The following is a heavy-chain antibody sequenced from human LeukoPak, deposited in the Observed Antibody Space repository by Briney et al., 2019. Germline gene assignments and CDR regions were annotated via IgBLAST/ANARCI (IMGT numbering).Heavy chain of an antibody. D-gene: IGHD1-26*01. CDR3: AKVGATTRYYFDY. CDR1: GFTVSSNY. Sequence: GGSLRLSCAASGFTVSSNYMSWVRQAPGKGLEWVSVIYSGGSTYYADSVKGRFTISRDNSKNTLYLQMNSLRAEDTAVYYCAKVGATTRYYFDYWGQGTLVTVSS. CDR2: IYSGGST. V-gene: IGHV3-53*01. J-gene: IGHJ4*02.